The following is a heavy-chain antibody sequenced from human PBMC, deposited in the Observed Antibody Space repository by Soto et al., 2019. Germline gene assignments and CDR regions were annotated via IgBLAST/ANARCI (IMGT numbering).Heavy chain of an antibody. J-gene: IGHJ3*02. CDR3: ASLLVPAANPLRGLIWEGDAFDI. CDR2: IYPGDSDT. Sequence: GESLKISCKGSGYSFTRYWIGWVRQMPGKGLEWMGIIYPGDSDTRYSPSFQGQVTISADKSISTAYLQWSSLKASDTAMYYCASLLVPAANPLRGLIWEGDAFDIWGQGTMVTVSS. D-gene: IGHD2-2*01. CDR1: GYSFTRYW. V-gene: IGHV5-51*01.